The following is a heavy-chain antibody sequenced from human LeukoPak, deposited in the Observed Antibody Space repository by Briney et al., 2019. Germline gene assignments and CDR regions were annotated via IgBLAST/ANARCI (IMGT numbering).Heavy chain of an antibody. J-gene: IGHJ4*02. CDR1: GDSISTYS. Sequence: PSETLCLTCTVSGDSISTYSWSWIRQPPGKGLEWIGYIYYRVTSDYNPSLKSRVTTSSGVSTRKTSLLLSSVLAADTAVYYCARAVGGDGSGSLWGPGTLVTVSS. D-gene: IGHD3-10*01. V-gene: IGHV4-59*01. CDR3: ARAVGGDGSGSL. CDR2: IYYRVTS.